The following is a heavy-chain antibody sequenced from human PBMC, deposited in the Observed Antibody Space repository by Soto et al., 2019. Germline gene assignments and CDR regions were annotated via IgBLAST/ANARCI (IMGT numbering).Heavy chain of an antibody. CDR3: AKDRGSSTWSEFDY. Sequence: PGGSLRLSCAASAFTFSTDAMSWVRQGPGKGLEWVSAISGSGRSTYYADSVKGRFTISRDNSKNTVYLQMNSLRADDTAVYYCAKDRGSSTWSEFDYWGQGTLVTVSS. V-gene: IGHV3-23*01. D-gene: IGHD6-13*01. CDR1: AFTFSTDA. J-gene: IGHJ4*02. CDR2: ISGSGRST.